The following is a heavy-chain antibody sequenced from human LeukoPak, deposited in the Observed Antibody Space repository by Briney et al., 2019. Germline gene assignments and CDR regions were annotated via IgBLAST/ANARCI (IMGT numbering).Heavy chain of an antibody. CDR3: ARVNNYGSGNPVDY. D-gene: IGHD3-10*01. Sequence: SETLSLTCTVSGGSISSGGYYWSWIRQHPGKGLEWIGYIYYSGSTYYNPSLKSRVTISVDTSKNQFSLKLSSVTAADTAVYYCARVNNYGSGNPVDYWGQGTLVTVSS. V-gene: IGHV4-31*03. CDR2: IYYSGST. CDR1: GGSISSGGYY. J-gene: IGHJ4*02.